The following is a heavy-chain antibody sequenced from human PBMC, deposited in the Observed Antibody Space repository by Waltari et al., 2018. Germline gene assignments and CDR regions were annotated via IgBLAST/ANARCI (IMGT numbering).Heavy chain of an antibody. Sequence: QVQLVQSEAEVKKPAAPVKVSCKASGGTLRSYAIDWVRVATGQGLEWMGGIIPIFGTANYAQKFQGRVTITADESTSTAYMELSSLRSEDTAVYYCARAYCGGDCYDDFQHWGQGTLVTVSS. D-gene: IGHD2-21*01. CDR1: GGTLRSYA. J-gene: IGHJ1*01. CDR3: ARAYCGGDCYDDFQH. CDR2: IIPIFGTA. V-gene: IGHV1-69*12.